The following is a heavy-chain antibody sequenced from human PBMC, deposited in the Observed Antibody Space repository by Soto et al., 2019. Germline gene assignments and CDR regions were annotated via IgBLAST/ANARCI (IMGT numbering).Heavy chain of an antibody. CDR3: ARVRSWNAYSPPYYYYGMDV. J-gene: IGHJ6*02. V-gene: IGHV1-8*01. D-gene: IGHD3-16*01. CDR1: GDTFTSYD. CDR2: MNPNSGNT. Sequence: GASVKVSCKASGDTFTSYDINWVRQATGQGLGWMGWMNPNSGNTGYAQNFQGRVTMTRNTSIRTAYMELSSLRSEDTAVYYCARVRSWNAYSPPYYYYGMDVWGQGTTVTVSS.